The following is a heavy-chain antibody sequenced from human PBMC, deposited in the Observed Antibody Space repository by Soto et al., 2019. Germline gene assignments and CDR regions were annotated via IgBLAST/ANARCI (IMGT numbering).Heavy chain of an antibody. CDR3: ARHHGPTTSENWFDP. CDR2: IITYSGDT. V-gene: IGHV1-18*01. Sequence: QVHLVQSGVEVKNPGASVKVSCQASGYTFFTYDISWVRQAPGQGLEWMGWIITYSGDTKYAQKFQGRVTMTTAPSTTTAYLELRSLRPDDTAVDYCARHHGPTTSENWFDPWGQGTLVTVSS. J-gene: IGHJ5*02. CDR1: GYTFFTYD. D-gene: IGHD5-12*01.